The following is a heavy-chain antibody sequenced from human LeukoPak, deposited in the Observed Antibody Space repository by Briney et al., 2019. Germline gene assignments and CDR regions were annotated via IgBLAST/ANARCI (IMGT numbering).Heavy chain of an antibody. V-gene: IGHV3-23*01. CDR3: AKGVGNYGSRSYPPDY. D-gene: IGHD3-10*01. Sequence: GGSLRLSCAASGFTFSSYAMSWVRQAPGKGLEWVSAISGSGGSTYYADSVKGRFTVSRDNSKNTLYLQMNSLRAEDTAIYYCAKGVGNYGSRSYPPDYWGQGTLVTVSS. CDR1: GFTFSSYA. CDR2: ISGSGGST. J-gene: IGHJ4*02.